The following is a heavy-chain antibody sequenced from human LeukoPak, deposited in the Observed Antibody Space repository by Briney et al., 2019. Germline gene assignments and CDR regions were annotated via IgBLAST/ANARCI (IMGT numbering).Heavy chain of an antibody. CDR2: IYYSVST. CDR1: GGSISSSSYY. J-gene: IGHJ4*02. D-gene: IGHD6-19*01. CDR3: ARMEYSSGYVAGY. Sequence: SETLSLTCTVSGGSISSSSYYWGWIRQPPGEGLEWIGSIYYSVSTYYHPSLKRRVTRSVDTSKNQFSQKLSSVTAAVTAEYNCARMEYSSGYVAGYWGQGTLVTVSS. V-gene: IGHV4-39*01.